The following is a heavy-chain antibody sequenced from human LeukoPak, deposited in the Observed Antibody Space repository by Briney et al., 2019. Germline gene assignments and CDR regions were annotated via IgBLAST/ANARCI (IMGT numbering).Heavy chain of an antibody. Sequence: SETLSLTCTVSGGSISSGSYYRRWIRQHPGQGLEWIGYIYYSGSTYYNPSLKSRVTISVDTSVNQFSLKLSSVTAADTAVYYCARGGESSSSSSFDYWGQGTLVTVSS. CDR2: IYYSGST. CDR1: GGSISSGSYY. D-gene: IGHD6-6*01. J-gene: IGHJ4*02. V-gene: IGHV4-31*03. CDR3: ARGGESSSSSSFDY.